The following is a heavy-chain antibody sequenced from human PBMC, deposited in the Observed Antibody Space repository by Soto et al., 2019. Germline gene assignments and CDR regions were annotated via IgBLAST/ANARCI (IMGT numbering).Heavy chain of an antibody. J-gene: IGHJ6*02. V-gene: IGHV3-30*18. Sequence: QVQLVESGGGLVQPGGTLRLTCVASGFTFGSHGMHWVRQAPGKGLEWVAVISYDETNEHYVDSVKGRFTISRDNSKSILYLQMIRLRPEDTAVYKCANDLRTTSSVYGMDVWGQGTTVTVSS. CDR1: GFTFGSHG. CDR2: ISYDETNE. CDR3: ANDLRTTSSVYGMDV.